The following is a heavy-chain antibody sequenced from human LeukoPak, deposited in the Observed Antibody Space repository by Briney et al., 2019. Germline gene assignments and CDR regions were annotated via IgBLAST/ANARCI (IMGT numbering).Heavy chain of an antibody. CDR1: GASISSDDYY. J-gene: IGHJ4*02. D-gene: IGHD3-10*01. CDR2: IYYTGSP. V-gene: IGHV4-30-4*01. CDR3: ARAILSIRGVKTPQLDY. Sequence: SETLSLTCTVSGASISSDDYYWNWIRQSPGKGLQWIGYIYYTGSPYYNPSLKSRVLISEDTSKNQISLQLTSLTAADTAVYYCARAILSIRGVKTPQLDYWGQGTLVTVSS.